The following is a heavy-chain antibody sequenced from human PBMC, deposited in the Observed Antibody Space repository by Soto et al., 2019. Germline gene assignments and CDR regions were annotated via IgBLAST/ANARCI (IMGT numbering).Heavy chain of an antibody. D-gene: IGHD6-13*01. V-gene: IGHV3-30-3*01. CDR3: ARDRFNGQQLVRGYFQH. CDR1: GFTFSSYA. Sequence: QVQLVESGGGVVQPGRSLRLSCAASGFTFSSYAMHWVRQAPGQGLEWVAVISYDGSNKYYADSVKGRFTISRDNSKNTLYLQMNSLRAEDTAVYYCARDRFNGQQLVRGYFQHWGQGTLVTVSS. CDR2: ISYDGSNK. J-gene: IGHJ1*01.